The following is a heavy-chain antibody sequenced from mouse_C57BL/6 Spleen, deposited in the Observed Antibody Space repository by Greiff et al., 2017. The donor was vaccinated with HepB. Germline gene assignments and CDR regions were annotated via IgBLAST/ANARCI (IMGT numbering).Heavy chain of an antibody. CDR1: GYTFTSYW. V-gene: IGHV1-55*01. CDR3: ARPLTTVVAPLFDY. J-gene: IGHJ2*01. Sequence: QVQLKQSGAELVKPGASVKMSCKASGYTFTSYWITWVKQRPGQGLEWIGDIYPGSGRTNYNEKFKSKATLTVDTSSSTAYMQLSSLTSEDSAVYYCARPLTTVVAPLFDYWGQGTTLTVSS. D-gene: IGHD1-1*01. CDR2: IYPGSGRT.